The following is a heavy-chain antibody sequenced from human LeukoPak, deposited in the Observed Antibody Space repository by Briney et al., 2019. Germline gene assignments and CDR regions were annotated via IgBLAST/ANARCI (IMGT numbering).Heavy chain of an antibody. V-gene: IGHV1-69*13. D-gene: IGHD3-22*01. CDR2: IIPIFGTA. J-gene: IGHJ3*02. CDR1: GGTFSSYA. CDR3: ARDRAYYDSSADAFDI. Sequence: ASVTVSCKASGGTFSSYAISWVRQAPGQGLEWTGGIIPIFGTANYAQKFQGRVTITADESTSAAYMELSSLRSEDTAVYYCARDRAYYDSSADAFDIWGQGTMVTVSS.